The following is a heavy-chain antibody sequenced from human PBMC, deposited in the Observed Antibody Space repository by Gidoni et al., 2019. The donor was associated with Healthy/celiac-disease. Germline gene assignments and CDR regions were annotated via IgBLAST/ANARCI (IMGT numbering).Heavy chain of an antibody. CDR2: IYYSGST. D-gene: IGHD2-21*02. Sequence: QLQLQESGPGLVKPSETLSLTRTVSGGSISSSSYYWGWIRQPPGKGLEWIGSIYYSGSTYYNPSLKSRVTISVDTSKNQFSLKLSSVTAADTAVYYCATPAYCGGDCYVWYFDLWGRGTLVTVSS. CDR1: GGSISSSSYY. V-gene: IGHV4-39*01. J-gene: IGHJ2*01. CDR3: ATPAYCGGDCYVWYFDL.